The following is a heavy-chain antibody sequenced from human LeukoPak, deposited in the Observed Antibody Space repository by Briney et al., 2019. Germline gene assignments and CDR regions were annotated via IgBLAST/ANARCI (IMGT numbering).Heavy chain of an antibody. CDR1: GYTFTSYD. CDR3: ASLSSWYGAFDI. J-gene: IGHJ3*02. D-gene: IGHD6-13*01. V-gene: IGHV1-18*01. Sequence: ASVKVSCKASGYTFTSYDINWVRQATGQGLEWMGWMNPNSGNTNYAQKLQGRVTMTTDTSTSTAYMELRSLRSDDTAVYYCASLSSWYGAFDIWGQGTMVTVSS. CDR2: MNPNSGNT.